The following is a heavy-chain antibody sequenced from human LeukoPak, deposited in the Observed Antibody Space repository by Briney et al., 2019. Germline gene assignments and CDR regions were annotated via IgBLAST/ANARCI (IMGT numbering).Heavy chain of an antibody. Sequence: GGFLRLSCAASGFTFSSYSMNWVRQAPGKGLEWVSSISSSSSYIYYADSVKGRFTISRDNAKNSLYLQMNSLRAEDTAVYYCAREGAWGCSSTSCPQHYYYYYGMDVWGQGTTVTVSS. J-gene: IGHJ6*02. CDR3: AREGAWGCSSTSCPQHYYYYYGMDV. CDR2: ISSSSSYI. D-gene: IGHD2-2*01. V-gene: IGHV3-21*01. CDR1: GFTFSSYS.